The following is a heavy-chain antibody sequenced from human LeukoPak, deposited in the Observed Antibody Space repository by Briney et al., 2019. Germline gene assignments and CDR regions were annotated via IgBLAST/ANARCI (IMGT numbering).Heavy chain of an antibody. CDR2: IYYSGST. CDR3: ARGGYYYYMDV. CDR1: GFTFSDYY. Sequence: GSLRLSCAASGFTFSDYYMSWIRQPPGKGLEWIGYIYYSGSTNYNPSLKSRVTISVDTSKNQFSLKLSSVTAADTAVYYCARGGYYYYMDVWGKGTTVTVSS. J-gene: IGHJ6*03. V-gene: IGHV4-59*01.